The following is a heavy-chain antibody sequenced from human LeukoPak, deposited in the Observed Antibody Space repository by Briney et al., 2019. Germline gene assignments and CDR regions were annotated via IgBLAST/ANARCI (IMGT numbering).Heavy chain of an antibody. CDR3: ASFPWELRPT. V-gene: IGHV3-21*01. J-gene: IGHJ4*02. CDR1: GFTFSSYS. D-gene: IGHD1-26*01. Sequence: GGSLRLSCAASGFTFSSYSMNWVRQAPGKGLEWVSSISSSSSYIYYADSVKGRFTISRDNAKNSVYLQMNSLRAEDTAVYYCASFPWELRPTWGQGTLVTVSS. CDR2: ISSSSSYI.